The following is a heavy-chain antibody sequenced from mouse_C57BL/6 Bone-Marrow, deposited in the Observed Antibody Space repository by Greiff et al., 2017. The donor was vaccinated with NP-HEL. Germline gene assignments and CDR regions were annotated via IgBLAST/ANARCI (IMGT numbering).Heavy chain of an antibody. CDR2: IYPGGGYT. CDR3: ARYYSNYAWFAY. CDR1: GYTFTNYW. D-gene: IGHD2-5*01. J-gene: IGHJ3*01. V-gene: IGHV1-63*01. Sequence: VKLMESGAELVRPGTSVKMSCKASGYTFTNYWIGWAKQRPGHGLEWIGDIYPGGGYTNYNEKFKGKATLTADKSSSTAYMQFSSLTSEDSAIYYCARYYSNYAWFAYWGQGTLVTVSA.